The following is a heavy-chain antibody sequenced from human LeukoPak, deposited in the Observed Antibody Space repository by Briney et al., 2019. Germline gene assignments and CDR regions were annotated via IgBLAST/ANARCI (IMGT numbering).Heavy chain of an antibody. CDR3: ARGVVVVPAAPYYYYGMDV. Sequence: SVKVSCKASGGTFSSYAIGWVRQAPGQGLEWMGGIIPIFGTANYAQKFQGRVTITADESTSTAYMELSSLRSEDTAVYYCARGVVVVPAAPYYYYGMDVWGQGTTVTISS. J-gene: IGHJ6*02. V-gene: IGHV1-69*13. CDR1: GGTFSSYA. CDR2: IIPIFGTA. D-gene: IGHD2-2*01.